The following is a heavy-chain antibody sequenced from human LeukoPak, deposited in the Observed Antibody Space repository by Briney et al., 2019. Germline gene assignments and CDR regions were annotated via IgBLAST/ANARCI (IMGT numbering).Heavy chain of an antibody. V-gene: IGHV4-4*07. CDR1: GGSISGFF. J-gene: IGHJ5*02. Sequence: SETLSLTCAVSGGSISGFFWTWIRQPAGEGLQYIGRIFSRGGAHYNPSLQSRVAMSVDTSQNLFSLKLTSVTAADTAVYFCARVATPDVSSPLDLWGPGILVTVSS. CDR2: IFSRGGA. CDR3: ARVATPDVSSPLDL. D-gene: IGHD6-19*01.